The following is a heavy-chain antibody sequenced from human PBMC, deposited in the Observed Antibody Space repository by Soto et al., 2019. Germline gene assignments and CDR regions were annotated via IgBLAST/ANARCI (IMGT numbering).Heavy chain of an antibody. CDR3: AKMVGATLVDY. V-gene: IGHV4-4*02. J-gene: IGHJ4*02. Sequence: QVQLQESGPGLVKPSGTLSLTCTVSGASISSTSSGDWWSWVRQPPGKGLEWIGEIHHSGSTNYNPSLKRPXTXSXXTSKNQFSLRLSSVTAADTAVYYCAKMVGATLVDYWGQGTLVTVSS. D-gene: IGHD1-26*01. CDR1: GASISSTSSGDW. CDR2: IHHSGST.